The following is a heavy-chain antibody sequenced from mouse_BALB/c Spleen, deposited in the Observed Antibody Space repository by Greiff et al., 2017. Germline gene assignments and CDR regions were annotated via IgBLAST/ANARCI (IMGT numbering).Heavy chain of an antibody. CDR1: GFTFSDYY. D-gene: IGHD1-1*01. Sequence: EVMLVESGGGLVKPGGSLKLSCAASGFTFSDYYMYWVRQTPEKRLEWVATISDGGSYTYYPDSVKGRFTISRDNAKNNLYLQMSSLKSEDTAMYDCARDYYGSSYYFDYWGQGTTLTVSS. CDR2: ISDGGSYT. J-gene: IGHJ2*01. V-gene: IGHV5-4*02. CDR3: ARDYYGSSYYFDY.